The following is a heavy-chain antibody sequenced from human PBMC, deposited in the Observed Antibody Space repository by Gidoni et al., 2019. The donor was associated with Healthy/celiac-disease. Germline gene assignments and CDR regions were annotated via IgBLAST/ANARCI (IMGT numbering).Heavy chain of an antibody. Sequence: EVQLVESGGDLVKPGGSLRLSCAASGFTFSSYSMNWVRQAPGKGLEWVSSISSSSSYIYYADSVKGRFTISRDNAKNSLYLQMNSLRAEDTAVYYCARDYYDSSGYYPIDYWGQGTLVTVSS. J-gene: IGHJ4*02. D-gene: IGHD3-22*01. V-gene: IGHV3-21*01. CDR3: ARDYYDSSGYYPIDY. CDR1: GFTFSSYS. CDR2: ISSSSSYI.